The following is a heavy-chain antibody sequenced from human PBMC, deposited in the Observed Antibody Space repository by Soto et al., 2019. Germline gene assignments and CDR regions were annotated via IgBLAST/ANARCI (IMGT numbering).Heavy chain of an antibody. Sequence: EVQLVESGGGLVEWGGSLRLSCAVSGFPVNTAWMSWVRQAPGKGLEWVGRIKSIGGGGTRDYAAPVEGRFTVSRDDSKNTLYLQMNSLRTEDTAVYYCAIDLPTAGGGKFDYWGQGTLITVSS. CDR2: IKSIGGGGTR. CDR3: AIDLPTAGGGKFDY. D-gene: IGHD2-15*01. V-gene: IGHV3-15*01. CDR1: GFPVNTAW. J-gene: IGHJ4*02.